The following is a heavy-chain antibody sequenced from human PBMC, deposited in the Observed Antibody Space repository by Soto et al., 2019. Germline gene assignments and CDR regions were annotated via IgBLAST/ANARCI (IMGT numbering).Heavy chain of an antibody. Sequence: QVQLVQSGAEVKKPGSSVKVSCKASGGTFSSYAISWVRQAPGQGLEWMGGIIPIFGTANYAQKFQGRVTIPSDESTSPAYMELCGLRSEDTAVYYCARDPGDYGGYFDYWGQGTLVTVSS. CDR1: GGTFSSYA. CDR3: ARDPGDYGGYFDY. CDR2: IIPIFGTA. V-gene: IGHV1-69*05. J-gene: IGHJ4*02. D-gene: IGHD4-17*01.